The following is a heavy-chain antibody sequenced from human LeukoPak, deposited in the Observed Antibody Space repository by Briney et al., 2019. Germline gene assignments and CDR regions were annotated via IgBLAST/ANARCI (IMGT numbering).Heavy chain of an antibody. CDR2: IYYSGST. J-gene: IGHJ5*02. CDR1: GGSISSGGYY. Sequence: SETLSLTCTFSGGSISSGGYYWSWLRQHPGKGLEWIGYIYYSGSTYYNPSLKSRVSISVDTSKNQFSLKLSSVTAADTAVYYCARVSRNWFDPWGQGTLVTVSS. CDR3: ARVSRNWFDP. V-gene: IGHV4-31*03.